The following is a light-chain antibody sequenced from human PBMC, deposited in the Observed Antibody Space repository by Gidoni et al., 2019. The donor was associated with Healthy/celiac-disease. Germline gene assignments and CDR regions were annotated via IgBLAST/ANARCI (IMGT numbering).Light chain of an antibody. CDR3: QVWHSSSDQYV. CDR2: DDS. V-gene: IGLV3-21*02. CDR1: NIGSES. J-gene: IGLJ1*01. Sequence: SYLVTQPPSASVAPGQTARITWGGANIGSESVHWYQQKPGQAPGLVVYDDSDRPSGIPERFSGSNSGNTATLTISRVEAGDESDYFCQVWHSSSDQYVFGTGTEVTVL.